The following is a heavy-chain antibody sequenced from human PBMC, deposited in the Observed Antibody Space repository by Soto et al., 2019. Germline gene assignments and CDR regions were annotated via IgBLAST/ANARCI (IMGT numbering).Heavy chain of an antibody. D-gene: IGHD3-22*01. CDR3: AKASRPILYDSSVFESFDY. Sequence: GGSLRLSCAASGFTFSSYGMHWVRQAPGKGLEWVAVISYDGSNKYYADSVKGRFTISRDNSKNTLYLQMNSLRAEDTAVYYCAKASRPILYDSSVFESFDYWGQGTLVTVSS. V-gene: IGHV3-30*18. CDR1: GFTFSSYG. J-gene: IGHJ4*02. CDR2: ISYDGSNK.